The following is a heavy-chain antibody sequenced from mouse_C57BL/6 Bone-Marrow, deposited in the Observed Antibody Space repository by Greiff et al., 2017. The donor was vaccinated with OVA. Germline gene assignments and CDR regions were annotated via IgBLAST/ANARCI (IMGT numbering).Heavy chain of an antibody. CDR3: TRGRNYYYGSSPVAY. Sequence: EVKLVESGEGLVKPGGSLKLSCAASGFTFSSYAMSWVRQTPEKRLEWVAYISRGGDYIYYADTVKGRFTISRDNARNTLYLQMSSRKSEDTAMYYCTRGRNYYYGSSPVAYWGQGTLVTVSA. CDR1: GFTFSSYA. CDR2: ISRGGDYI. D-gene: IGHD1-1*01. V-gene: IGHV5-9-1*02. J-gene: IGHJ3*01.